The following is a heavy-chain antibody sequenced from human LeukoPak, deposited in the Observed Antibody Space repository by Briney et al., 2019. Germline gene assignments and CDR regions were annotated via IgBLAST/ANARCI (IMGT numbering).Heavy chain of an antibody. CDR3: ARESGYSYGSYYMDV. J-gene: IGHJ6*03. CDR1: GGTFSSYA. Sequence: SVKVSCKASGGTFSSYAISWVRQAPGQGLEWMGGIIPIFGTANYAQKFQGRVTITADESTSTDYMELSSLRSEDTAVYYCARESGYSYGSYYMDVWGKGTTVTVSS. D-gene: IGHD5-18*01. V-gene: IGHV1-69*13. CDR2: IIPIFGTA.